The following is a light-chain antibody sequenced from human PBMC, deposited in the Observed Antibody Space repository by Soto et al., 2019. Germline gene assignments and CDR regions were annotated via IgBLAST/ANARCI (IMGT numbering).Light chain of an antibody. CDR1: QSISNY. CDR2: GAS. CDR3: QQSYSTPRT. Sequence: DLQMTQSPSSLSASVGDRVTITCRASQSISNYLNWYQQKPGKAPKLLIYGASNLQSGVPSRFSGSRSGTDFNLTIRSLQPEDFATYYCQQSYSTPRTLGQGTKVEIK. V-gene: IGKV1-39*01. J-gene: IGKJ1*01.